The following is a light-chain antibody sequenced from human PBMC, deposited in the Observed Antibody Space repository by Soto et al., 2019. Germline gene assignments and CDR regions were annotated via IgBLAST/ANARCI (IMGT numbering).Light chain of an antibody. CDR3: QEYIHWPPGM. V-gene: IGKV3-15*01. CDR2: DTS. J-gene: IGKJ1*01. Sequence: EIVVTQSPATLSASPGERVTLSCRASHFVSSRLAWYQQRPGQVPRLLIYDTSTRAPGISARFSGSGSGTEFTLTISSLQYEYFAVYYCQEYIHWPPGMFGPGTTVDIK. CDR1: HFVSSR.